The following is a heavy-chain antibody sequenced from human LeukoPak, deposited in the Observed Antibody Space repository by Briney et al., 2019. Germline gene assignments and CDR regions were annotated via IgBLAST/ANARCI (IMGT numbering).Heavy chain of an antibody. CDR1: GGSISSGGYY. D-gene: IGHD6-13*01. Sequence: SESLSLTCTVSGGSISSGGYYWSWIRQPPGKGLEWIGYIYHSGSTYYNPSLKSRVTISVDRSKNQFSLKLSSVTAADTAVYYCARSNSSSWNPRFDYWGQGTLVTVSS. CDR2: IYHSGST. V-gene: IGHV4-30-2*01. CDR3: ARSNSSSWNPRFDY. J-gene: IGHJ4*02.